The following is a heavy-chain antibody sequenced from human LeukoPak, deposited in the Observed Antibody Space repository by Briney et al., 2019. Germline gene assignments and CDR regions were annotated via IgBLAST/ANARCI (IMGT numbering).Heavy chain of an antibody. CDR1: GFTFSSYA. CDR3: ARATTMIVVVNPFDY. Sequence: GASLRLSCAASGFTFSSYAMSWVRQAPGKGLEWVSAISGSGGSTYYADSVKGRFTISRDNSKNTLYLQMNSLRAEDTAVYYCARATTMIVVVNPFDYWGQGTLVTVSS. CDR2: ISGSGGST. V-gene: IGHV3-23*01. J-gene: IGHJ4*02. D-gene: IGHD3-22*01.